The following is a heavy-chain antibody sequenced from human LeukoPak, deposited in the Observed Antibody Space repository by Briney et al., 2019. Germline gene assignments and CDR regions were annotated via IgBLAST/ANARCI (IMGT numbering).Heavy chain of an antibody. CDR3: ARQQWELSIDY. V-gene: IGHV4-39*01. CDR1: GGSISSSSYY. Sequence: PSETLSLTCTVSGGSISSSSYYWGWIRQPPGKGLEWIGSIYYSGSTYYNPSLKSRVTISVDTSKNQFSLKLSSVTAADTAVYYCARQQWELSIDYWGQGTLVTVSS. J-gene: IGHJ4*02. CDR2: IYYSGST. D-gene: IGHD1-26*01.